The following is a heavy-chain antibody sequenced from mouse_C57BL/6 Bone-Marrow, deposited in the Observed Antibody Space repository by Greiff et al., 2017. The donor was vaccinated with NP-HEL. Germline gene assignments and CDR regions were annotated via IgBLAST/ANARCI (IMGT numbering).Heavy chain of an antibody. V-gene: IGHV1-9*01. D-gene: IGHD2-5*01. CDR3: ANSYYSNYHYYFDY. CDR1: GYTFTGYW. Sequence: VHLVESGAELMKPGASVKLSCKATGYTFTGYWIEWVKQRPGHGLEWIGEILPGSGSTNYNEKFKGKATFTADTSSNTAYMQLSSLTTEDSAIYYCANSYYSNYHYYFDYWGQGTTLTVSA. J-gene: IGHJ2*01. CDR2: ILPGSGST.